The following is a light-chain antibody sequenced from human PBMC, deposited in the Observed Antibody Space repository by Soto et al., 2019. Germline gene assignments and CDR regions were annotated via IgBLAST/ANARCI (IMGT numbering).Light chain of an antibody. Sequence: IQMHQSPSSLSASVGDRVTITCRASQDIGDDLDWFQQKPGKAPKRLIYDSSGLQSGAPARFSGSGSGTEFALTISNLYPEDFATYYCLQHNSLPFTFGPGTKVDVK. CDR2: DSS. V-gene: IGKV1-17*02. CDR3: LQHNSLPFT. J-gene: IGKJ3*01. CDR1: QDIGDD.